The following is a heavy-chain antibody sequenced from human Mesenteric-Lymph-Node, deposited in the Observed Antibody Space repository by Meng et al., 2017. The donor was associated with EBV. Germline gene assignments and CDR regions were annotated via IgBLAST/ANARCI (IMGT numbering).Heavy chain of an antibody. CDR1: GYTFTNYA. CDR2: INTNIGNS. J-gene: IGHJ5*02. Sequence: QVQLVQSGSELKKPWASVKVSCKASGYTFTNYAINWVRQAPGQGLEWMGRINTNIGNSMYAQGFTGRFVFSLDTSVSTAYLQISSLKTEDTAVYYCTRFDWLAHHWGQGTLVTVSS. CDR3: TRFDWLAHH. D-gene: IGHD3-9*01. V-gene: IGHV7-4-1*02.